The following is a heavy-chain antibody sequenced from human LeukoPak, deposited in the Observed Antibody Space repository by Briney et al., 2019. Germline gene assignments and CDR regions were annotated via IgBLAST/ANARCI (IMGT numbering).Heavy chain of an antibody. CDR3: ARSYSSSWYLRGNFDY. Sequence: ASVKVSCKASGYTFTSYDINWVRQATGQGLEWMGWMNPNSGNTGYAQKFRGRVTMTRNTSISTAYMELSSLRSEDTAVYYCARSYSSSWYLRGNFDYWGQGTLVTVSS. CDR2: MNPNSGNT. CDR1: GYTFTSYD. D-gene: IGHD6-13*01. V-gene: IGHV1-8*01. J-gene: IGHJ4*02.